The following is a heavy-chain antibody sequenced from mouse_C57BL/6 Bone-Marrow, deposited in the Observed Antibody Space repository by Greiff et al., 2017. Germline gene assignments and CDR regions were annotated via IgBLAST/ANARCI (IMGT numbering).Heavy chain of an antibody. V-gene: IGHV1-63*01. CDR2: IYPGGGYT. Sequence: VQLQQSGAELVRPGTSVKMSCKASGYTFTNYWIGWAKQRPGHGLEWIGDIYPGGGYTNYNEKFKGKATLTADKSSSTAYMQFSSLTSEDAAIYYCARHYSSSPGAMDYWGQGTSVTVSS. CDR3: ARHYSSSPGAMDY. D-gene: IGHD1-1*01. CDR1: GYTFTNYW. J-gene: IGHJ4*01.